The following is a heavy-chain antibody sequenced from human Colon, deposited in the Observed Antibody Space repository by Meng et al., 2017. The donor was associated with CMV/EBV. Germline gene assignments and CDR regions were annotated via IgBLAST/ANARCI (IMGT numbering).Heavy chain of an antibody. D-gene: IGHD1-26*01. Sequence: GESLKISCAASGFTFSSYSMNWVRQAPGKGLEWVSSISSSSSYIYYADSVKGRFTISRDNAKNSLYLQMNSLRAEDTAVYYCARNLGLGAMNYYYYGMDVWGQGTTSPSP. CDR1: GFTFSSYS. V-gene: IGHV3-21*01. J-gene: IGHJ6*02. CDR2: ISSSSSYI. CDR3: ARNLGLGAMNYYYYGMDV.